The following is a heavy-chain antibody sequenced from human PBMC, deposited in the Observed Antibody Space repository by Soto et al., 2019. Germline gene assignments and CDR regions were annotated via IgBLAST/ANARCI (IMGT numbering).Heavy chain of an antibody. D-gene: IGHD3-16*01. CDR1: GFTFSSYA. Sequence: HPGGSLRLSCAASGFTFSSYAMSWVRQAPGKGLERVSAISGSGGSTYYADSVKGRFTISRDNSKNTLYLQMNSLRAEDTAVYYCAKDHRRMGLILLDVWGQRSTDPVS. J-gene: IGHJ6*02. CDR2: ISGSGGST. CDR3: AKDHRRMGLILLDV. V-gene: IGHV3-23*01.